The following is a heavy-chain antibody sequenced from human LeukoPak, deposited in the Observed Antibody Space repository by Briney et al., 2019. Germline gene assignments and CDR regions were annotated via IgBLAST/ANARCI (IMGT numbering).Heavy chain of an antibody. V-gene: IGHV1-2*02. CDR2: INPNSGGT. D-gene: IGHD1-26*01. CDR3: ARDRGGSYLGY. J-gene: IGHJ4*02. Sequence: GASVKVSCEASGYTFTGYYMHWVRQAPGQGLEWMGWINPNSGGTNYAQKFQGRVSMTSDTSISTAYMELSGLRSDDTAVYYCARDRGGSYLGYWGQGTLVTVSS. CDR1: GYTFTGYY.